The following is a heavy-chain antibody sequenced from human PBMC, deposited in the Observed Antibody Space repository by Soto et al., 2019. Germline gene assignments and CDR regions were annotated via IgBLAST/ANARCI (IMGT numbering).Heavy chain of an antibody. Sequence: PGGSLRLSCAASGFTFSDYYMSWIRQAPGKGPEWVSYISSSSSYTNYADSVKGRFTISRDNAKNSLYLQMNSLRAEDTAVYYCARGVFYSYGYGFDYWGQGTLVTVSS. CDR2: ISSSSSYT. D-gene: IGHD5-18*01. CDR3: ARGVFYSYGYGFDY. CDR1: GFTFSDYY. V-gene: IGHV3-11*06. J-gene: IGHJ4*02.